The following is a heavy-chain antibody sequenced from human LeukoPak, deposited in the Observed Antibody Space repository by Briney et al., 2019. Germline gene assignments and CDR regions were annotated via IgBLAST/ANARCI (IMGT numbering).Heavy chain of an antibody. CDR3: VKSGLSRFDY. V-gene: IGHV3-23*01. Sequence: GGSLRLSCAASGFTFSSYAMHWVRQAPGKGLEWVSAFSSRGGSTYYADSVKGRFTISRDNSKNTLYLQMNSLRAEDTAVYYCVKSGLSRFDYWGQGTLVTVSS. D-gene: IGHD4/OR15-4a*01. CDR2: FSSRGGST. CDR1: GFTFSSYA. J-gene: IGHJ4*02.